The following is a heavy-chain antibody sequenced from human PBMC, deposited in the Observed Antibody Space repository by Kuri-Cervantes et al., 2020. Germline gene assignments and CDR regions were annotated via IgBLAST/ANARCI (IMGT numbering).Heavy chain of an antibody. D-gene: IGHD3-22*01. Sequence: GESLKISCAASGFTFSSYSMNWARQAPGKGLEWVPSISSSSSYIYYADSVKGRFTISRDNAKNSLYLQMNSLRAEDTAVYYCAREAYYYDSSGYYPYYYYMDVWGKGTTVTVSS. V-gene: IGHV3-21*01. CDR3: AREAYYYDSSGYYPYYYYMDV. CDR2: ISSSSSYI. J-gene: IGHJ6*03. CDR1: GFTFSSYS.